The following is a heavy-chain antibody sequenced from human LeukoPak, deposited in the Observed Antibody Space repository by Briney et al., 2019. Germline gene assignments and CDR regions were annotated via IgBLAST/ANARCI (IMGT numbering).Heavy chain of an antibody. D-gene: IGHD2-8*01. CDR1: GFNFDTFV. J-gene: IGHJ6*02. V-gene: IGHV3-21*01. CDR2: ISTSSSYI. Sequence: GGSLRLSCAASGFNFDTFVMNWVRQAPGKGLEWVPSISTSSSYIYYADSVKGRFTISRDNAKNYTAVYFCTRESGDSYLSSYYYGMDVWGQGTTVTVS. CDR3: YYGMDV.